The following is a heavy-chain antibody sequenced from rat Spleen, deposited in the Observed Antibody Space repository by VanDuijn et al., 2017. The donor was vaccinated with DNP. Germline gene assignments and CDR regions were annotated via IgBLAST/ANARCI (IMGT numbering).Heavy chain of an antibody. CDR2: ISTSGDST. Sequence: EVHLVGSGGGLVQPGRSMKLSCVASGFIFSSFPMAWVRQAPTKGLEWVATISTSGDSTYYRDSVKGRFTISRDNSKSTLYLQMNSLRSEDMATYYCARHVLPLRVWDYWGQGVMVTVSS. V-gene: IGHV5-46*01. CDR1: GFIFSSFP. CDR3: ARHVLPLRVWDY. J-gene: IGHJ2*01. D-gene: IGHD1-4*01.